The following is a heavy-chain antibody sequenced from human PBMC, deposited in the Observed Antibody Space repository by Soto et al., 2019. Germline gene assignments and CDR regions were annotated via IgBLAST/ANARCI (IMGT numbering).Heavy chain of an antibody. D-gene: IGHD6-13*01. V-gene: IGHV4-34*01. Sequence: FDNQSLTSDVYGWYLVGYYGSWIRPTPGKGPEWIGEINHSGSTNYNPSLKSRVTISVDMSKNQFSLKLSSVTAADTAVYYCARGGRQQLIPTPISYKIDYWGQGHLFNCSS. CDR1: GWYLVGYY. CDR3: ARGGRQQLIPTPISYKIDY. CDR2: INHSGST. J-gene: IGHJ4*02.